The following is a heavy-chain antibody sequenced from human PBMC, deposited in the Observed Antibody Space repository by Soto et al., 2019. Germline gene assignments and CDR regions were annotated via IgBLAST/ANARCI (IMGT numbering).Heavy chain of an antibody. D-gene: IGHD6-19*01. CDR1: GFTFSSYG. CDR3: AKDKSRSVADDHYYGMDV. V-gene: IGHV3-30*18. J-gene: IGHJ6*02. CDR2: ISYDGSNK. Sequence: QVQLVESGGGVVQPGRSLRLSCAASGFTFSSYGMHWVRQAPGKGLEWVAVISYDGSNKYYADSVKGRFTISRDNSKNTLYLQMNSRRAEDTAVYYCAKDKSRSVADDHYYGMDVWGQGTTVTVSS.